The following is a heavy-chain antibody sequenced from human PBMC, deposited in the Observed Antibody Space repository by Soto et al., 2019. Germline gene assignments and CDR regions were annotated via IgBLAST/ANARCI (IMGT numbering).Heavy chain of an antibody. V-gene: IGHV1-18*01. Sequence: QVQQVQSGAEVKKPGASVKVSCKASGYTFTSYSISWVRQAPGQGLEWMGWISAYNGNTYHARKLQGRVTMTTDTSTSTAYMELRSLRSDDTAVYYRARDVGYGLIDYWGQGTLVTVSS. CDR1: GYTFTSYS. J-gene: IGHJ4*02. CDR3: ARDVGYGLIDY. D-gene: IGHD5-18*01. CDR2: ISAYNGNT.